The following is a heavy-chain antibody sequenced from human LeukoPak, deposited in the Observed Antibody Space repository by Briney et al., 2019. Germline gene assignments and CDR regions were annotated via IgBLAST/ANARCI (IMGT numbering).Heavy chain of an antibody. Sequence: PSETLSLTCTVPGGSISSYYWSWIRQPPGKGLEWIGYIYYSGSTNYNPSLTRRVTISVDTSKNQFSLKLSSVTAADTAVYYCAGWSLMSYGYLQWGQGTLVTVSS. D-gene: IGHD5-18*01. V-gene: IGHV4-59*01. CDR3: AGWSLMSYGYLQ. CDR1: GGSISSYY. CDR2: IYYSGST. J-gene: IGHJ4*02.